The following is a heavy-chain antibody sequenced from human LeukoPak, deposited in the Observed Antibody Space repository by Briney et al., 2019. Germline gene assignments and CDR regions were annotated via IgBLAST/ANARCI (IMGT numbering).Heavy chain of an antibody. V-gene: IGHV5-51*01. J-gene: IGHJ4*02. CDR2: IYPDDSDT. Sequence: GESLKISCKGSGNRFTRSWIGWVRQMPGKGLEWMGSIYPDDSDTNYSPSFQGQVAMSVDKSISTAYLQWGSLKASDTAMYFCATIISHYFTSGSYHKADAPFFADWGQGTLVTVSS. CDR1: GNRFTRSW. CDR3: ATIISHYFTSGSYHKADAPFFAD. D-gene: IGHD3-10*01.